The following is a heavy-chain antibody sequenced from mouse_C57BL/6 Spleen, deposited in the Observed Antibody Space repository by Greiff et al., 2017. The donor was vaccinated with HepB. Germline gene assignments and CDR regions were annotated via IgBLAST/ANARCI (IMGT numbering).Heavy chain of an antibody. CDR2: INPSNGGT. CDR1: GYTFTSYW. J-gene: IGHJ4*01. V-gene: IGHV1-53*01. D-gene: IGHD1-1*01. CDR3: ARQITTVVGKRYAMDY. Sequence: VQLQQPGTELVKPGASVKLSCKASGYTFTSYWMHWVKQRPGQGLEWIGNINPSNGGTNYNEKFKSKATLTVDKSSSTAYMQLSSLTSEDSAVYYWARQITTVVGKRYAMDYWGQGTSVTVSS.